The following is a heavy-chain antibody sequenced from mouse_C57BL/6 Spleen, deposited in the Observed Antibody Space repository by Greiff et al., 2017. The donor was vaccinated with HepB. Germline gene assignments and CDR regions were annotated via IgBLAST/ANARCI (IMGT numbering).Heavy chain of an antibody. CDR2: INPYNGGT. J-gene: IGHJ3*01. CDR1: GYTFTDYY. V-gene: IGHV1-19*01. D-gene: IGHD1-1*01. Sequence: VQLKQSGPVLVKPGASVKMSCKASGYTFTDYYMNWVKQSHGKSLEWIGVINPYNGGTSYNQKFKGKATLTVDKSSSTAYMELNSLTSEDSAVYYCARREGYSWFAYWGQGTLVCLC. CDR3: ARREGYSWFAY.